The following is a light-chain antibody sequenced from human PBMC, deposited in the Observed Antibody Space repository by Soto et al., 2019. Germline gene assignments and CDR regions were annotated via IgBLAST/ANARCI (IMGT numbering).Light chain of an antibody. CDR3: QQYNNWPWT. CDR1: QSISDT. J-gene: IGKJ1*01. Sequence: EIVMTQSPATLSVSPGGRVTLSCRASQSISDTIAWYQQKPGQAPRLLIYGASARATGFPARFSGSGSGTDFTLTISSLQSEGFAVYYCQQYNNWPWTFGQGTKVEIK. CDR2: GAS. V-gene: IGKV3-15*01.